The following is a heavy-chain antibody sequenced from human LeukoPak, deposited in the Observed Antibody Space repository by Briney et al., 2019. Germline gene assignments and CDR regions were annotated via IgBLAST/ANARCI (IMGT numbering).Heavy chain of an antibody. CDR2: ISYSGTT. D-gene: IGHD7-27*01. CDR1: GGSVSNSRHF. J-gene: IGHJ4*02. CDR3: ARVDRHLGIRHFFDY. V-gene: IGHV4-39*07. Sequence: SETLSLTCTVSGGSVSNSRHFWGWIRQPPGKGLEWIGSISYSGTTYSNPSLKSRVAMSLDTSKNQFSLSLRSVTSADTAMYYCARVDRHLGIRHFFDYWGRGTLVAVSS.